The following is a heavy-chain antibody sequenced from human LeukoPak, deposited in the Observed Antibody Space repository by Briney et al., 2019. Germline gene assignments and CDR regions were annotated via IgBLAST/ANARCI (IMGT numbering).Heavy chain of an antibody. CDR1: GFTFRSSW. CDR3: ASSTNSAAFDI. V-gene: IGHV3-74*01. Sequence: GGSLRLSCAASGFTFRSSWMHWVRQAPGKGLVWVSRINTDGSGTIYADSVKGRFTISRDNAKNTLYLQMNSLRVEDTAVYYCASSTNSAAFDIWGQGTMVTVSS. J-gene: IGHJ3*02. CDR2: INTDGSGT. D-gene: IGHD4-23*01.